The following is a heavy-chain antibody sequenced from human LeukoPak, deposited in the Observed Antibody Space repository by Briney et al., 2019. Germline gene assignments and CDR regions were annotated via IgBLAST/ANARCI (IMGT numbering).Heavy chain of an antibody. D-gene: IGHD4-23*01. CDR1: GGSISSYY. CDR2: IYYSGST. J-gene: IGHJ4*02. CDR3: ARVMYYGVNPRPFYFDY. Sequence: PSETLSLTCTVSGGSISSYYWSWIRQPPGKGLEWIGYIYYSGSTNYNPSLKSRVTISVDTSKNQFSLKLSSVTAADTAVYYCARVMYYGVNPRPFYFDYWGQRTLGTVSP. V-gene: IGHV4-59*01.